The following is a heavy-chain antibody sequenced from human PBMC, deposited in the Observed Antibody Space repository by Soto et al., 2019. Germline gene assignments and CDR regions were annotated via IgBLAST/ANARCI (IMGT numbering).Heavy chain of an antibody. D-gene: IGHD2-15*01. CDR1: GDSVRSDY. J-gene: IGHJ3*02. Sequence: QVQLQESGPGLVKPSETLSLTCTVSGDSVRSDYWSWIRLPPGKGLEWIGYIHYSGSTNQNPSLKSRAAMSVDTPKNHFSLKLTSVTAADTAVYFCVRHGSGGRAFDIWAQGTMVTVSS. CDR2: IHYSGST. V-gene: IGHV4-59*08. CDR3: VRHGSGGRAFDI.